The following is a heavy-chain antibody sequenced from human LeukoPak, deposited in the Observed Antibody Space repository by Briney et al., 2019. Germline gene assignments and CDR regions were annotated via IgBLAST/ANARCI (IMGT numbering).Heavy chain of an antibody. J-gene: IGHJ4*02. CDR2: IYYSGST. CDR1: GGSISSSSYY. V-gene: IGHV4-39*01. Sequence: SETLSLTCTVSGGSISSSSYYWGWIRQPPGKGLGGIGSIYYSGSTYYNPSLKGRVTISVDTSKNQFSLKLSSVTAADTAVYYCARRVRSYYYDRSGYPIDYWGQGTLVTVSS. D-gene: IGHD3-22*01. CDR3: ARRVRSYYYDRSGYPIDY.